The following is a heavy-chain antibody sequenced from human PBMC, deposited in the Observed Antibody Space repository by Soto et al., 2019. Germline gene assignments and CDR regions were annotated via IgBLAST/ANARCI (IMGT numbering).Heavy chain of an antibody. V-gene: IGHV1-18*01. CDR2: ISPHNFNT. CDR1: GYTFTHFY. J-gene: IGHJ4*02. D-gene: IGHD3-9*01. CDR3: ARDEGGYDILTGYYKARHFDY. Sequence: GASVKVSCKASGYTFTHFYITWVRQAPGQGLEWMGAISPHNFNTNYAQKFRGRVTLTAEKSTNTAYMDLRSLTSDDTAVYYCARDEGGYDILTGYYKARHFDYWGQGVPVTVSS.